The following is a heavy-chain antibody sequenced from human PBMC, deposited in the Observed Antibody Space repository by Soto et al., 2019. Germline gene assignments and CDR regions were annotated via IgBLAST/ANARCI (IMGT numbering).Heavy chain of an antibody. Sequence: SETLSLTCTVSGGSIDSGDYYWSWIRQPPGKGLEWIVEINHSGSTNYNPSLKSRVTISVDTSKNQFSLKLSSVTAADTAVYYCARETAMDLPGYYYYYYGMDVWGQGTTVTVSS. CDR3: ARETAMDLPGYYYYYYGMDV. V-gene: IGHV4-61*08. CDR2: INHSGST. J-gene: IGHJ6*02. D-gene: IGHD5-18*01. CDR1: GGSIDSGDYY.